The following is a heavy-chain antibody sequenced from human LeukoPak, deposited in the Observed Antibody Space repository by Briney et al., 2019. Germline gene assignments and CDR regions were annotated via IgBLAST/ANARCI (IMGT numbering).Heavy chain of an antibody. CDR3: ARDPWFGELSSNWFDP. D-gene: IGHD3-10*01. V-gene: IGHV4-31*03. Sequence: SETLSLTCTVSGGSISSGGYYWSWIRQHPGKGLEWIGYIYYSGSTYYNPSLKSRVTISVDTSKNQFSLKLSSVTAADTAVYYCARDPWFGELSSNWFDPWGQGTLVTVSS. CDR1: GGSISSGGYY. CDR2: IYYSGST. J-gene: IGHJ5*02.